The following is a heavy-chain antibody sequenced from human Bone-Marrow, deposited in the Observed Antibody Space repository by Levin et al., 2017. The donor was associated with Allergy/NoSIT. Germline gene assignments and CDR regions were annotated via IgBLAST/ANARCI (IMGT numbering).Heavy chain of an antibody. CDR3: AKRGGYAHFDY. Sequence: LSLTCAASGFTFSSSGMHWVRQAPGKGLEWVAVISYDGSNKYYADSVKGRFTISRDNSKNTLYLQMNSLRAEDTAVYYCAKRGGYAHFDYWGQGTLVTVSS. V-gene: IGHV3-30*18. D-gene: IGHD5-12*01. CDR2: ISYDGSNK. CDR1: GFTFSSSG. J-gene: IGHJ4*02.